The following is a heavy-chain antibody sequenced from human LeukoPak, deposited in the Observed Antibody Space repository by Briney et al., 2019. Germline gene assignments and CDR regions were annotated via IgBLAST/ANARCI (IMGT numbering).Heavy chain of an antibody. CDR2: XXXXXXXX. J-gene: IGHJ4*01. CDR3: ARAKHYCSSTSCYAAGTYYFDY. V-gene: IGHV3-11*01. CDR1: GFTFSDYY. Sequence: PGGSLRLSCAASGFTFSDYYMSWXXXXXXXXXXXXXXXXXXXXXXYYADSVKGRFTISRDNAKNSLYLQMNSLRAEDTAVYHCARAKHYCSSTSCYAAGTYYFDYWGHGTLVTVSS. D-gene: IGHD2-2*01.